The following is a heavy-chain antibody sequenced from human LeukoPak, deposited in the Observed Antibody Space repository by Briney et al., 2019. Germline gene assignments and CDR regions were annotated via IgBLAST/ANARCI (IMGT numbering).Heavy chain of an antibody. CDR3: ASAGYSSSSFDY. J-gene: IGHJ4*02. CDR1: SGSFSGYY. CDR2: INHSGST. D-gene: IGHD6-6*01. V-gene: IGHV4-34*01. Sequence: SETLSLTCAVYSGSFSGYYWSWIRQPPGKGLEWIGEINHSGSTNYNPSLKSRVTISVDTSKNQFSLKLSSVTAADTAVYYCASAGYSSSSFDYWGQGTLVTVSS.